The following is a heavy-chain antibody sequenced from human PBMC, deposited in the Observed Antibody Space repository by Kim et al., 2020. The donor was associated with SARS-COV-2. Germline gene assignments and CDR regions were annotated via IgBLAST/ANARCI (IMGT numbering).Heavy chain of an antibody. Sequence: ASVKVSCEASGYTFTTYDIKWVRQASGQGLEWMGWMNTDSGNTGYAQKFQGRVTMTRRTSISTAYMELSSLTYDDTAVYFCARGDGRGGMDVWGQGTTVTVS. CDR1: GYTFTTYD. J-gene: IGHJ6*02. V-gene: IGHV1-8*02. CDR3: ARGDGRGGMDV. CDR2: MNTDSGNT.